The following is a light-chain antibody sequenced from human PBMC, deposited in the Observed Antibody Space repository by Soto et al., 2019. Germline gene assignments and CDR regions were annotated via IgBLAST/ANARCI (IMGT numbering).Light chain of an antibody. V-gene: IGKV3-20*01. CDR1: QSVSSSY. Sequence: EIVLSRSPGTLSLSPGERATLSCRASQSVSSSYLAWYQQKPGQAPRQLIYGASSRATGIPDRFSGSGSGTDFTLTITRLEPVDFAVYYCQHYRTSFGGGTRLEIK. J-gene: IGKJ4*01. CDR2: GAS. CDR3: QHYRTS.